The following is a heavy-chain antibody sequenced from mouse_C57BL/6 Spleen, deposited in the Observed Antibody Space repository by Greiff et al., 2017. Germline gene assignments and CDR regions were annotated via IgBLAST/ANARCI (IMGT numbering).Heavy chain of an antibody. D-gene: IGHD1-2*01. CDR1: GYSFTGYY. CDR2: INPSTGGT. Sequence: EVQLQQSGPELVKPGASVKISCKASGYSFTGYYMHWVKQSPEKSLEWIGEINPSTGGTTYNQKFKAKATLTVDKSSSTAYMQLKSLTSEDSAVYCGARLRRPSYAMDYWGQGTSVTVSS. CDR3: ARLRRPSYAMDY. V-gene: IGHV1-42*01. J-gene: IGHJ4*01.